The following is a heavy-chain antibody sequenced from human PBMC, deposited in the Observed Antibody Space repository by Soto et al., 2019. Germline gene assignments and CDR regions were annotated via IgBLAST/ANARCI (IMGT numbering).Heavy chain of an antibody. J-gene: IGHJ4*02. CDR3: TRGYCSGGSCYLGY. D-gene: IGHD2-15*01. CDR1: GFTFSDHY. Sequence: GGSLRLSCAASGFTFSDHYMDWVRQAPGKGVEWVGRSRNKANSYTTEYAASVKGRFTISRDDSKSSLYLQMNSLKTEDTAVYFCTRGYCSGGSCYLGYWGQGTLVTVSS. V-gene: IGHV3-72*01. CDR2: SRNKANSYTT.